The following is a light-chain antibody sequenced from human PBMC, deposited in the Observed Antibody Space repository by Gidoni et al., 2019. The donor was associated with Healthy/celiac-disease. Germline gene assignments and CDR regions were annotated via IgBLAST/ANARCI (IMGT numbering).Light chain of an antibody. CDR3: QSDDISLSGVV. V-gene: IGLV1-40*01. CDR2: GNS. Sequence: SVLTQPPSVSGAPGQRVTISCTGSSANIGAGYDVHWYQQLPVTAPKLLIYGNSKRPSGGPDRFSGSKSGTSASRAITGLQAEDEADYYCQSDDISLSGVVFGGGTKLTVL. J-gene: IGLJ2*01. CDR1: SANIGAGYD.